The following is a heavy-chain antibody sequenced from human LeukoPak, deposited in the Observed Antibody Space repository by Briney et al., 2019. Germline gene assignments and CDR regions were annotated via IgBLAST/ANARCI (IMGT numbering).Heavy chain of an antibody. V-gene: IGHV3-30-3*01. CDR3: AREEAYCSSTSCYSLFDY. CDR1: GFTFSSYA. D-gene: IGHD2-2*01. CDR2: ISYDGSNK. Sequence: GGSLRLSCAASGFTFSSYAMHWVRQAPGKGLEWVAVISYDGSNKYYADSVKGRFTISRDNSKNTLYLQMNSLRAEDTAVYYCAREEAYCSSTSCYSLFDYWGQGTLVTVSS. J-gene: IGHJ4*02.